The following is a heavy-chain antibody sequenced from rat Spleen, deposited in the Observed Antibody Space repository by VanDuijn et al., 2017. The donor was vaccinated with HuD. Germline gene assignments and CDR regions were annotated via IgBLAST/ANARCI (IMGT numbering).Heavy chain of an antibody. CDR1: GFNFNNYW. V-gene: IGHV4-2*01. J-gene: IGHJ2*01. D-gene: IGHD3-1*01. Sequence: EVKLVESGGGLVQPGRSLKLSCVASGFNFNNYWMGWVRQAPGKGLEWIGEINKDSSTNYTPSLKDNFTISRDNAKNNLYLQMSKLGSEETAIYYCAREQPPLDYWGQGVMVTVSS. CDR2: INKDSST. CDR3: AREQPPLDY.